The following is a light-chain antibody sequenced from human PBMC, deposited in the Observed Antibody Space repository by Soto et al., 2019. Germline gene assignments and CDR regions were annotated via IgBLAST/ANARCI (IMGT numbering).Light chain of an antibody. Sequence: EIVMTQSPATLSVSPGEGVTLSCRASQIVSSSLAWYQHKPGQTPRLLIHGASTRATGIPARFSGSGYGTEFTLTISSLQSVDFAVYYCQQYNNWPFTFGQGTRLEIK. V-gene: IGKV3-15*01. CDR1: QIVSSS. CDR3: QQYNNWPFT. CDR2: GAS. J-gene: IGKJ5*01.